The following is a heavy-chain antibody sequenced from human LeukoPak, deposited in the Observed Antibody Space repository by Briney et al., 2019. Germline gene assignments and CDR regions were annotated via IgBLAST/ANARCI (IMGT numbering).Heavy chain of an antibody. D-gene: IGHD4-17*01. J-gene: IGHJ4*02. V-gene: IGHV4-59*01. CDR1: GGSISNKY. Sequence: PSETLSLTCTVSGGSISNKYWSWIRQPPGKGLEWIGYIYYSGSTNYNPSLKSRVTILVDTSKNQFSLKLSSVTAADTAVYYCARVGGDYVGEYYFDYWGQGTLVTVSS. CDR2: IYYSGST. CDR3: ARVGGDYVGEYYFDY.